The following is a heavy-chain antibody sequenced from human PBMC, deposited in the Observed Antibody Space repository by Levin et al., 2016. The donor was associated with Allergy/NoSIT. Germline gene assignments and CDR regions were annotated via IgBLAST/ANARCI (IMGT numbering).Heavy chain of an antibody. D-gene: IGHD2-2*01. CDR3: ARDPRPGYCSSTSRRRYNYYYYGMDV. CDR1: GFTFSSYG. Sequence: GESLKISCAASGFTFSSYGMHWVRQAPGKGLEWVAVIWYDGSNKYYADSVKGRFTISRDNSKNTLYLQMNSLRAEDTAVYYCARDPRPGYCSSTSRRRYNYYYYGMDVWGQGTTVTVSS. J-gene: IGHJ6*02. V-gene: IGHV3-33*01. CDR2: IWYDGSNK.